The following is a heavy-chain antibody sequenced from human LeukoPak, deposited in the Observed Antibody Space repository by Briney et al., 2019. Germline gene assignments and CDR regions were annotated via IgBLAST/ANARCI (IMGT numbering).Heavy chain of an antibody. CDR3: AFSPLGVNYGHAY. Sequence: GRSLRLSCAASGFTFSSYATNWVRQAPGKGLEWVSSLSEGGHSSFYADSVKGRFSIYRDDSQNTLYLQMNNVRPDDTALYYCAFSPLGVNYGHAYWGQGTLVAVSS. J-gene: IGHJ4*02. CDR1: GFTFSSYA. V-gene: IGHV3-23*01. D-gene: IGHD3-10*01. CDR2: LSEGGHSS.